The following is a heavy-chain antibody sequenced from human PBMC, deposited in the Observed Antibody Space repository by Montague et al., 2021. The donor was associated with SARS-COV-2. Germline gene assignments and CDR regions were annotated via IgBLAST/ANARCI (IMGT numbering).Heavy chain of an antibody. J-gene: IGHJ6*03. CDR3: ARATEWRGYYYYYYMDV. Sequence: CAISGDSVTSNSAAWNWIRQSPSRGIEWLGRTYYRSRWFNDYAVSIRSRITINPDTSKNQFSLQLNSVTPEDTAVYYCARATEWRGYYYYYYMDVWGKGTTVTVSS. D-gene: IGHD1-14*01. CDR2: TYYRSRWFN. CDR1: GDSVTSNSAA. V-gene: IGHV6-1*01.